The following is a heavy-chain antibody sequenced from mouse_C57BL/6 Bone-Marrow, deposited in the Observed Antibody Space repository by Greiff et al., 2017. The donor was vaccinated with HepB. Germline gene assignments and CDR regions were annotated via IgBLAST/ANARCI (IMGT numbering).Heavy chain of an antibody. CDR1: GYTFTDYE. D-gene: IGHD2-3*01. V-gene: IGHV1-15*01. CDR3: TRAPRGDGYYSFDY. CDR2: IDPETGGT. J-gene: IGHJ2*01. Sequence: VQRVESGAELVRPGASVTLSCKASGYTFTDYEMHWVKQTPVHGLEWIGAIDPETGGTAYNQKFKGKAILTADKSSSTAYMELRSLTSEDSAVYYCTRAPRGDGYYSFDYWGQGTTLTVSS.